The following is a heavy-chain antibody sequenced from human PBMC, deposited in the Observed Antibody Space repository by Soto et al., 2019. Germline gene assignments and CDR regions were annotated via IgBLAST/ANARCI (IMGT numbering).Heavy chain of an antibody. Sequence: VASVKVSCKASGYTFTSYAMHWVRQAPGQRLEWMGWINAGNGNTKYSQKFQGRVTITRDTSASTAYMELSSLRSEDTAVYYCARGEGIVVVPADWFDPWGQGTLVTVSS. CDR1: GYTFTSYA. D-gene: IGHD2-2*01. CDR2: INAGNGNT. V-gene: IGHV1-3*01. J-gene: IGHJ5*02. CDR3: ARGEGIVVVPADWFDP.